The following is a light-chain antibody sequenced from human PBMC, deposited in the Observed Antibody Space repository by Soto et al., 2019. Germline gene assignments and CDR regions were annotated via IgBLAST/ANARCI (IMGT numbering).Light chain of an antibody. J-gene: IGKJ5*01. CDR3: KQYKNWPPFT. V-gene: IGKV3-15*01. CDR2: DTS. Sequence: EIVLAQSPGTLSLSPWEIASLSCRAIQSVNNNLALYQQKPAQSPRLVIYDTSARATGIPARFSGSGSGTEFTLTISSLQSEDFAVYYCKQYKNWPPFTFGQGTRLEIK. CDR1: QSVNNN.